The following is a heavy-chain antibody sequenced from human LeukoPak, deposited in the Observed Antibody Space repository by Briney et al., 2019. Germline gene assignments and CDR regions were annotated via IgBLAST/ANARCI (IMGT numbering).Heavy chain of an antibody. J-gene: IGHJ5*02. CDR3: ARAGIQLWLYNWVDP. CDR1: GYTFTSYG. Sequence: GASVKVSCKASGYTFTSYGISWVRQAPGQGLGWGGWISAYNGNTNSAQKLQGRVTMTTDTSTSTAYMELRSLRSDDTAVYYCARAGIQLWLYNWVDPWGQRTLVTVSS. CDR2: ISAYNGNT. V-gene: IGHV1-18*04. D-gene: IGHD5-18*01.